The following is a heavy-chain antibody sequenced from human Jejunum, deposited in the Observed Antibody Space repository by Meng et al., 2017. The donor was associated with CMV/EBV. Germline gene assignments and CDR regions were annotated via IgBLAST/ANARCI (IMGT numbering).Heavy chain of an antibody. CDR2: ISYDGNNQ. J-gene: IGHJ4*02. V-gene: IGHV3-30*03. CDR1: GFTFSSFS. D-gene: IGHD3-9*01. CDR3: ARAGDFDWLLLVY. Sequence: SGFTFSSFSLHWVRQAPGKGLEWVALISYDGNNQFYADSVKGRFTISRDNSKKTLYLQMNSLRADDTAVYYCARAGDFDWLLLVYWGQGTLVTVSS.